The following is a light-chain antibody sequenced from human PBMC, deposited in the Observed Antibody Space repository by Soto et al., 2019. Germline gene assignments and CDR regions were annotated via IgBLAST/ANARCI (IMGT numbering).Light chain of an antibody. CDR1: QSVGLS. Sequence: VSVTQSPATLSFSPWGRATLSCRASQSVGLSLAWYQQKPGQAPRLLIYDASERASGIPARFSGSGSGTDFTLTISSLEPEEFAVYYCQQRTSWPPWTFGEGTKVDI. CDR3: QQRTSWPPWT. V-gene: IGKV3-11*01. J-gene: IGKJ1*01. CDR2: DAS.